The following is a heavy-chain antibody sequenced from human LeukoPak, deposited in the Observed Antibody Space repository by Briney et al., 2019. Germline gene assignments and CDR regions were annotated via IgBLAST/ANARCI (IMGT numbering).Heavy chain of an antibody. Sequence: ASVKVSCKASGYTFTSYDINWVRQATGQGLEWMGWMNPNSGNTGYAQKFQGRVTMTRDTSISTAYMELSSLRSEDTAVYYCARVLYSSSWYPFYNYYYMDVWGKGTTVTVSS. CDR1: GYTFTSYD. CDR3: ARVLYSSSWYPFYNYYYMDV. CDR2: MNPNSGNT. V-gene: IGHV1-8*01. J-gene: IGHJ6*03. D-gene: IGHD6-13*01.